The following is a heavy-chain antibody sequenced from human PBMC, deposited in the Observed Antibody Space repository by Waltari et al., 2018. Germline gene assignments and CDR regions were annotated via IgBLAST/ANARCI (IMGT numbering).Heavy chain of an antibody. Sequence: EVLLVESGGGLVQSGGFLRLSCAAPTFTSSNHWLHWFRQAPGKGLEWVAKINQDGSEEYYVASVKGRFTISRDNAKNALYLEMKTLRAEDTAIYYCARTGARWLQFAAFDIWGQGTMVTVSS. D-gene: IGHD5-12*01. CDR1: TFTSSNHW. V-gene: IGHV3-7*01. CDR3: ARTGARWLQFAAFDI. CDR2: INQDGSEE. J-gene: IGHJ3*02.